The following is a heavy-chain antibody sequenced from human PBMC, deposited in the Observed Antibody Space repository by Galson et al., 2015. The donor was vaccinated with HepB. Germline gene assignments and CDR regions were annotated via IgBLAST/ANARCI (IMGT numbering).Heavy chain of an antibody. J-gene: IGHJ6*02. Sequence: SLRLSCAASGFTFSSYSMNWVRQAPGKGLEWVSSISSSSSYIYYADSVKGRFTISRDNAKNSLYLQMNSLRAEDTAVYYCARDKEVLGRDTAMVYYYYYGMDVWGQGTTVTVSS. CDR1: GFTFSSYS. V-gene: IGHV3-21*01. D-gene: IGHD5-18*01. CDR2: ISSSSSYI. CDR3: ARDKEVLGRDTAMVYYYYYGMDV.